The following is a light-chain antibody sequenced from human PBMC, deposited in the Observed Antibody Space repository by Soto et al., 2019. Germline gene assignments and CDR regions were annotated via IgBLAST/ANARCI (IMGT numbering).Light chain of an antibody. CDR3: RYHGTSPRT. CDR2: GAS. CDR1: QSVSSTH. Sequence: EIVLTQSPGTLSLSPGERATLSCRATQSVSSTHLAWYQQKPGQAPRLLTYGASSRATGIPDRFSGSGSGTDFTITISRLEPEDFAVYYCRYHGTSPRTFGQGTKVEIK. J-gene: IGKJ1*01. V-gene: IGKV3-20*01.